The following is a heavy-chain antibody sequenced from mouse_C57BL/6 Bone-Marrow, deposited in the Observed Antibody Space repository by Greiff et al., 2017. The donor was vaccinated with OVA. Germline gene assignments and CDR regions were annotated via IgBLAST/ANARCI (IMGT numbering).Heavy chain of an antibody. D-gene: IGHD2-4*01. V-gene: IGHV5-6*01. CDR2: FSSGGSYT. J-gene: IGHJ3*01. CDR3: ARGRNYDSFAY. CDR1: GFSFSSYC. Sequence: EVQLVESGGDLVKPGGSLKLSCAASGFSFSSYCMSWVRQTPDKRLVWVATFSSGGSYTYYPASVKGRFTISRDNAKNTLYLQMSSLKSEDTAMYYCARGRNYDSFAYWGQGTLVTVSA.